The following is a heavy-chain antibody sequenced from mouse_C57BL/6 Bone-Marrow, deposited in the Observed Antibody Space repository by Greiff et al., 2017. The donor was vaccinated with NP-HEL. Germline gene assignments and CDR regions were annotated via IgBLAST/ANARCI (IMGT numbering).Heavy chain of an antibody. D-gene: IGHD1-1*02. CDR1: GFTFSDYG. Sequence: EVKLVESGGGLVKPGGSLKLSCAASGFTFSDYGMHWVRQAPEKGLEWVAYISSGSSTIYYADTVKGRFTISRDNAKNTLFLQMTSLRSEDTAIYYCARHYGHPTLYYAMDYWGQGTSVTVSS. CDR3: ARHYGHPTLYYAMDY. CDR2: ISSGSSTI. J-gene: IGHJ4*01. V-gene: IGHV5-17*01.